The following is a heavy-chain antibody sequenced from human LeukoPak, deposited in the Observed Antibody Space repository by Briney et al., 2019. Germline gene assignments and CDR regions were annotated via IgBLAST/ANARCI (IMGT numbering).Heavy chain of an antibody. Sequence: GGSLRLSCAASGSTFSSYSMNWVRQAPGKGLEWVSSISSSSGNIYYADSVKGRFTISRDNAKNSLYLQMNSLRAEDTAVYYCSRGGSSSGDGLDYWGQGTLVTVSS. J-gene: IGHJ4*02. V-gene: IGHV3-21*01. D-gene: IGHD6-6*01. CDR3: SRGGSSSGDGLDY. CDR2: ISSSSGNI. CDR1: GSTFSSYS.